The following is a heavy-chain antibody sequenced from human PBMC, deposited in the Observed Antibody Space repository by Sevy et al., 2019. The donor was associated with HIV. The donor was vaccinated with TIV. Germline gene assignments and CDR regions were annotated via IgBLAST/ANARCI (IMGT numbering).Heavy chain of an antibody. Sequence: GGSLRLSCAASGFTFSSYWMSWVRQAPGKGLEWVANIKQDGSEKYYVDSVKGRFTISIDNAKNSLYLQMNSLRAEDTAVYYCARDQEDQHYYDSSGYPYYFDYWGQGTLVTVSS. CDR2: IKQDGSEK. J-gene: IGHJ4*02. D-gene: IGHD3-22*01. CDR3: ARDQEDQHYYDSSGYPYYFDY. CDR1: GFTFSSYW. V-gene: IGHV3-7*01.